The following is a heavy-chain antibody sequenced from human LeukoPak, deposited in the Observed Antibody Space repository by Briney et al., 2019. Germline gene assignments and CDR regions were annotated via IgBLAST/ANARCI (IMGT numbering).Heavy chain of an antibody. J-gene: IGHJ4*02. D-gene: IGHD3-3*01. CDR1: GFTFSSYA. Sequence: PGGSLRLSCAASGFTFSSYAMSWVRQAPGKGLEWVSAISGSGGSTYYADSVKGRFTTSRDNSKNTLYLQMNSLRAEDTAVYYCAKDYTIFGVVHPRPYDYWGQGTLVTVSS. CDR2: ISGSGGST. V-gene: IGHV3-23*01. CDR3: AKDYTIFGVVHPRPYDY.